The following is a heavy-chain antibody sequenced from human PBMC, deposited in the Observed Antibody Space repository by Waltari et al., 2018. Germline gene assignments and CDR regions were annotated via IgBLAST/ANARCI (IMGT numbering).Heavy chain of an antibody. CDR1: GFTVSSNY. CDR3: ARAGIAAAGGAFDI. Sequence: EVQLVETGGGLIQPGGSLRLSCAASGFTVSSNYMSWVRQAPGKGLWWVSVIDGGGSTYDADSGKGRFTISRDNSKNTLYLQMNSLRAEDTAVYYCARAGIAAAGGAFDIWGQGTMVTVSS. CDR2: IDGGGST. D-gene: IGHD6-13*01. J-gene: IGHJ3*02. V-gene: IGHV3-53*02.